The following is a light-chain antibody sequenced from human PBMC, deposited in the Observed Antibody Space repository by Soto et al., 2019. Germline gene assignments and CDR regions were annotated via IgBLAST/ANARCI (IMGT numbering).Light chain of an antibody. CDR1: KLGDKY. CDR2: QNN. J-gene: IGLJ2*01. CDR3: QAWDSSTVV. V-gene: IGLV3-1*01. Sequence: SYELTQPPSVSVSPGQTASITCSGDKLGDKYACWYQQKPGQSPVLVIYQNNKRPSGIPERFSGSNFGNTATLTISGTQAMDEADYYCQAWDSSTVVFGGGTTLTVL.